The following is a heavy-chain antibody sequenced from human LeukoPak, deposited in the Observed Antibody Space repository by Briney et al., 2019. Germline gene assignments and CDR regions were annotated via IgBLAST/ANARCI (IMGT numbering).Heavy chain of an antibody. J-gene: IGHJ3*01. V-gene: IGHV1-2*02. CDR2: INPNSDVT. Sequence: ASMKVSCKASGYTFTGYYMHWVRQAPGQGLEWMGWINPNSDVTNYAQKFQGRVTMTRDTSISTAYMELSSLRSDDTAVYYCARGARLRGVSDAFDVWGQGTMVTVSS. CDR3: ARGARLRGVSDAFDV. D-gene: IGHD4-17*01. CDR1: GYTFTGYY.